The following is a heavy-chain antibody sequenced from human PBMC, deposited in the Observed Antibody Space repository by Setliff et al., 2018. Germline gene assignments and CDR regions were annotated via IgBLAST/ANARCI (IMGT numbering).Heavy chain of an antibody. Sequence: GGSLRLSCEASGFSFREYYMSWIRQAPGKGLEWVSYISVSGTYIDYADSVKGRFTISRDNAKNTLYLQISRLGVEDTAVYYCARDKDKDLDFWGQGTLVTVSS. V-gene: IGHV3-11*05. CDR3: ARDKDKDLDF. J-gene: IGHJ4*02. CDR1: GFSFREYY. CDR2: ISVSGTYI.